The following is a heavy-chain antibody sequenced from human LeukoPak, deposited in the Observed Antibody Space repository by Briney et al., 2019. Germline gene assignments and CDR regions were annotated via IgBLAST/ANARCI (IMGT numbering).Heavy chain of an antibody. CDR1: GFTFSRYS. CDR3: GRSGREYYGSFDY. V-gene: IGHV3-21*01. Sequence: GGSLRLSCAASGFTFSRYSVNWVRQAPGKGLEWVSSISSSSSYIYYADSVKGRFTISRDSAKNSLYLQMNSLRVEDTAIYYCGRSGREYYGSFDYRGQGTLVTVSS. D-gene: IGHD3-10*01. CDR2: ISSSSSYI. J-gene: IGHJ4*02.